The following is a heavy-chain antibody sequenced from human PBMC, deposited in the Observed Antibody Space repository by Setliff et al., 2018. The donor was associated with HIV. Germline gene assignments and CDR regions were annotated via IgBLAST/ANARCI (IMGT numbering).Heavy chain of an antibody. V-gene: IGHV1-8*02. CDR1: GSIFTSYD. J-gene: IGHJ3*02. D-gene: IGHD2-2*01. CDR3: ATQRDIVMVPGQGGFDI. Sequence: ASVKVSCKASGSIFTSYDIHWVRQATGQGLAWMGRMSPKSGNTGNTQKFRGRITMTRDTSTNTAYMELSSLTSDDTAMYYCATQRDIVMVPGQGGFDIWAQGTMVTVSS. CDR2: MSPKSGNT.